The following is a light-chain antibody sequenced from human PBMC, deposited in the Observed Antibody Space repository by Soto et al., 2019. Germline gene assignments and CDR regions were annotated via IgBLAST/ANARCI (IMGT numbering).Light chain of an antibody. CDR3: QQYGSSGT. CDR1: ESVTSS. J-gene: IGKJ1*01. V-gene: IGKV3-20*01. CDR2: GAS. Sequence: EIVMTQSPATLSVSPGDIATLYCRASESVTSSLAWYQQKPGQPPRILIYGASNRATGIPDRFSGSGSGTDFTLTISRLEPEYFAVYYCQQYGSSGTFGQGTKVDIK.